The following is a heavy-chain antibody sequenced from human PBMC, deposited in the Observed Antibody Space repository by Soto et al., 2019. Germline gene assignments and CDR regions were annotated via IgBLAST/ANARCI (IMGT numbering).Heavy chain of an antibody. CDR3: ATPGGPDSGGYYYFDY. D-gene: IGHD3-22*01. CDR2: INPKSGAT. CDR1: GYTFSNYY. V-gene: IGHV1-2*02. Sequence: GASVKVSCKGAGYTFSNYYMHWVRQAPGQGLEWMGWINPKSGATNYAQKFQGRVTMTRDTSISTMYIELSGLRSDDTAVYYCATPGGPDSGGYYYFDYWGQGALVTVSS. J-gene: IGHJ4*02.